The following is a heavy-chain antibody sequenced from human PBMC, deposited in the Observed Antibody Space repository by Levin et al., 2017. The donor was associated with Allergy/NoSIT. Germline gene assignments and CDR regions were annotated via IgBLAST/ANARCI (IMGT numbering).Heavy chain of an antibody. CDR1: GGSINSGSYY. CDR3: ARAEVGSEH. D-gene: IGHD3-10*01. Sequence: SCKVSGGSINSGSYYWSWIRQPAAQGLEWIGRIYSSGSANYNPSLKSRVTISVDTSKNQFSLKLSSVTAADTAVYYCARAEVGSEHWGQGTLVTVSS. CDR2: IYSSGSA. J-gene: IGHJ4*02. V-gene: IGHV4-61*02.